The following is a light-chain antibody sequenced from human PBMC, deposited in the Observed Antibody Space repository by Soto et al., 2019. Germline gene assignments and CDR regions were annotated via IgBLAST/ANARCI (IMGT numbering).Light chain of an antibody. V-gene: IGLV1-47*01. Sequence: QSVLTQPPAASGTPGQRVTISCSRSSSNIGSNYVYWYQQLPGTAPKLLIYRNNQRPSGVPDRFSGSKSGTSASLAISGLRSEDEADYYCAAWDDSLSGPSYVFGTGTKVTVL. J-gene: IGLJ1*01. CDR2: RNN. CDR1: SSNIGSNY. CDR3: AAWDDSLSGPSYV.